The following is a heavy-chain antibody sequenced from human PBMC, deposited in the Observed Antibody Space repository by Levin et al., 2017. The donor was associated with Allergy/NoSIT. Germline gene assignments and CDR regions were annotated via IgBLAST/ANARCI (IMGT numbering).Heavy chain of an antibody. D-gene: IGHD3-9*01. V-gene: IGHV4-34*01. Sequence: SQTLSLTCADHGGSFSDFHCSWIRQPPGKGLEWIGEINHSGSTNYNPSLKSRLTISVDTSKSQFSLKLNSVTAADTAVYYCARVRVILTGYYRGSQASYYYGMDVWGQGTTVTVS. CDR3: ARVRVILTGYYRGSQASYYYGMDV. J-gene: IGHJ6*02. CDR2: INHSGST. CDR1: GGSFSDFH.